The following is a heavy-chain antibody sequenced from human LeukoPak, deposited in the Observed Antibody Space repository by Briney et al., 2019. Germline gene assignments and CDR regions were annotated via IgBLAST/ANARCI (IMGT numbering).Heavy chain of an antibody. Sequence: GGSLRLSCAASGFTFSSYSMNWVRQAPGKGLEWVSSISSSSSYIYYADSVKGRFTISRDNAKNSLYLQMNSLRAEDTAEYYCARDQSAGAQNWFDPWGQGTLVTVSS. J-gene: IGHJ5*02. CDR2: ISSSSSYI. CDR3: ARDQSAGAQNWFDP. CDR1: GFTFSSYS. V-gene: IGHV3-21*01. D-gene: IGHD1-26*01.